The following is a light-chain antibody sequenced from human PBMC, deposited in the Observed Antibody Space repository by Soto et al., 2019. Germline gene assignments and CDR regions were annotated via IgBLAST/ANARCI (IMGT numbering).Light chain of an antibody. J-gene: IGKJ3*01. CDR2: AAS. CDR1: QSISRY. V-gene: IGKV1-39*01. CDR3: QQSYSTPPT. Sequence: DIQMTQSPSSLSASVGDRVTITCRASQSISRYLNWYQQKPGKAPNLLIYAASSLESGVPLRFSGSGSGTDFTLTISSLQPEDFATYYCQQSYSTPPTFCPGTKVDIK.